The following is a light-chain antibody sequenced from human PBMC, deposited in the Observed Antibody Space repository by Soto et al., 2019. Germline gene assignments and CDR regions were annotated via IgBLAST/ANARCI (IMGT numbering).Light chain of an antibody. J-gene: IGKJ2*01. CDR2: DAS. CDR1: QSVSSY. V-gene: IGKV3-11*01. CDR3: QHYGNSPYT. Sequence: EIVLTQSPATLSLSPGERATLSCRASQSVSSYLAWYQQKPGQAPRLLIYDASNRATGIPARFSGSGSGTDFTLTISRLESEDFAVYYCQHYGNSPYTFGQGTKLEI.